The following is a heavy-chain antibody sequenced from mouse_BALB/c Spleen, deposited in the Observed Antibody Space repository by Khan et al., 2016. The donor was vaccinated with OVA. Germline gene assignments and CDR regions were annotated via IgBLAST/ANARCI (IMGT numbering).Heavy chain of an antibody. J-gene: IGHJ3*01. CDR2: ISSGGDYT. V-gene: IGHV5-9-3*01. Sequence: EVELVESGGGLVKPGGPLKLSCAASGFTFSNYAMSWVRQTPEKRLEWVATISSGGDYTYYTDSVKGRFTISRDNAKSTPFLQMSSLSAEDTAIYYCARHTYGPFAYWGQGTLVTVAA. D-gene: IGHD1-1*01. CDR3: ARHTYGPFAY. CDR1: GFTFSNYA.